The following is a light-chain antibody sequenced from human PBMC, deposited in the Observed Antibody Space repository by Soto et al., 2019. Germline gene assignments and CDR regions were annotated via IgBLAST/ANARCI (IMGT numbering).Light chain of an antibody. CDR3: QQYDNLPLT. CDR1: QDISNY. Sequence: DIQMSQSPSSLSASVGDRVTSTCQASQDISNYLNWYQQKPGKAPKLLIYDASNLETGVPSRFSGSGSGTDFTFTISSLQPEDIATYYCQQYDNLPLTFGGETKVDIK. J-gene: IGKJ4*01. CDR2: DAS. V-gene: IGKV1-33*01.